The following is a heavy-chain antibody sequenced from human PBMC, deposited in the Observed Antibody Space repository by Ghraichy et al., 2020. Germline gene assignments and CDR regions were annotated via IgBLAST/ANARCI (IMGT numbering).Heavy chain of an antibody. CDR1: GYTFTSYG. Sequence: ASVKVSCKASGYTFTSYGISWVRQAPGQGLEWMGWISAYNGNTNYAQKLQGRVTMTTDTSTSTAYMELRSLRSDDTAVYYCARDSGIAARFYLEGEYYYGMDVWGQGTTVTVSS. J-gene: IGHJ6*02. D-gene: IGHD6-6*01. CDR3: ARDSGIAARFYLEGEYYYGMDV. V-gene: IGHV1-18*01. CDR2: ISAYNGNT.